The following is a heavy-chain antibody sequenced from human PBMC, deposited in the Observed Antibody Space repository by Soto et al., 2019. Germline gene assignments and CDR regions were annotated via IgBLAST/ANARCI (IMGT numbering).Heavy chain of an antibody. CDR2: INHSGST. J-gene: IGHJ4*02. D-gene: IGHD2-2*01. Sequence: QVQLQQWGAGLLKPSETLSLTCGVSGGSLSGYYWSWIRQPPGNGLEWIGEINHSGSTNHNPSLKSRVTISVDTSKKQFSLRLSSVTAADTAVYYCARGVFEPAAPPYYFDYWRQGTLVTVSS. V-gene: IGHV4-34*01. CDR3: ARGVFEPAAPPYYFDY. CDR1: GGSLSGYY.